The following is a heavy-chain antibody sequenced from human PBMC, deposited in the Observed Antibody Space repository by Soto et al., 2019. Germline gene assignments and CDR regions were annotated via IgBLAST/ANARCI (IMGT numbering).Heavy chain of an antibody. CDR2: MSAYNGNT. V-gene: IGHV1-18*01. J-gene: IGHJ5*02. Sequence: ASVKVPCKASGYTFTSYGISWVLQAPGQGLEWIGWMSAYNGNTNYAQKLQGRVTMTTDTSTSTAYMERRSLRSDDTAVYYCARDPRRVAARLLINWFDPWGQGTLVTVSS. D-gene: IGHD6-6*01. CDR1: GYTFTSYG. CDR3: ARDPRRVAARLLINWFDP.